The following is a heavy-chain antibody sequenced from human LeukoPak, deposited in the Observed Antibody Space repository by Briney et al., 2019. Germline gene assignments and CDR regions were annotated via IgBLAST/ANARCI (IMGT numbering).Heavy chain of an antibody. CDR2: IYYSGST. J-gene: IGHJ5*02. CDR3: ARAGWIHGWFDP. CDR1: GGSISNYY. D-gene: IGHD6-19*01. V-gene: IGHV4-59*01. Sequence: PSETLSLTCTVSGGSISNYYWSWIRQPPGKGLEWIGYIYYSGSTNYNPSLKSRVTISVDTSKNQFSLKLSSVTAGDTALYYCARAGWIHGWFDPWGQGTLVTVSS.